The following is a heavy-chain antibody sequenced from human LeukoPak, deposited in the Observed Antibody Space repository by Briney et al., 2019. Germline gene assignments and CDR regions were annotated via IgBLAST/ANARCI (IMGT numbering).Heavy chain of an antibody. Sequence: AGGSLRLSCTPSGFTFSSFTMSWVRQTPDKGLEWVATVNYNSANKWHADSVKGRFTISRDNSKNTLYLQMHSLRVDDTALYYCTKRRPTGSVTVDEYWGQGALVTVSS. CDR1: GFTFSSFT. J-gene: IGHJ4*02. D-gene: IGHD2-21*02. CDR3: TKRRPTGSVTVDEY. CDR2: VNYNSANK. V-gene: IGHV3-23*01.